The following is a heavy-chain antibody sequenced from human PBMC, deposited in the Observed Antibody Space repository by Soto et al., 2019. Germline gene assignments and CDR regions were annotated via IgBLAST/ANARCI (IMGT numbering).Heavy chain of an antibody. CDR3: ASEIGIWHYYDSSGYYAFDI. D-gene: IGHD3-22*01. CDR1: GDSVSSNSAA. V-gene: IGHV6-1*01. Sequence: KQSQTLSLTCAISGDSVSSNSAAWNWIRQSPSRGLEWLGRTYYRSKWYNDYAVSVKSRITINPDTSKNQFSLQLNSVTPEDTAVYYCASEIGIWHYYDSSGYYAFDISGQGTMVTVSS. CDR2: TYYRSKWYN. J-gene: IGHJ3*02.